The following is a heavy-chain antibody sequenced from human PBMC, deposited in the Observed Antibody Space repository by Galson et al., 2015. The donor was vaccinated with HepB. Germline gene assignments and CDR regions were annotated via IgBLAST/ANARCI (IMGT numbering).Heavy chain of an antibody. CDR2: ISSSSSYI. V-gene: IGHV3-21*01. CDR3: ARLAAGYCSGGSCDAFDI. J-gene: IGHJ3*02. CDR1: GFTFSSYS. Sequence: SLRLSCAASGFTFSSYSMNWVRQAPGKGLEWVSSISSSSSYIYYADSVKGRFTIPRDNAKNSLYLQMNSLRAEDTAVYYCARLAAGYCSGGSCDAFDIWGQGTMVTVSS. D-gene: IGHD2-15*01.